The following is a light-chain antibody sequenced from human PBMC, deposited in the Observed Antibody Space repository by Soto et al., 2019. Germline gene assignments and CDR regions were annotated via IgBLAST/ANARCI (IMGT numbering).Light chain of an antibody. CDR3: QHHHNWLLT. J-gene: IGKJ4*01. CDR2: SAS. Sequence: EIVMTQSPATLSVSPGERVTLSCRASQSLNNNLAWYQQKPGQAPRLLIYSASTRATGIPARFSGSGSGTEFTRTIISLQSEDFAVYYCQHHHNWLLTFGGGTKVEIK. CDR1: QSLNNN. V-gene: IGKV3-15*01.